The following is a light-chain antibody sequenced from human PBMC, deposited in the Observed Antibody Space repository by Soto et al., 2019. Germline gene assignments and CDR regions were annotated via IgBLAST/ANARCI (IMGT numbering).Light chain of an antibody. CDR1: QSVSSY. V-gene: IGKV3-11*01. J-gene: IGKJ3*01. Sequence: EIVLTQSPATLSLPPGERATLSCRASQSVSSYLAWYQQKPGQAPRLLIYDASNRATGIPARFSGGGSGTDFTLTISSLEPDDFAVYYCQQRSNWRFTFGPGTKVDIK. CDR3: QQRSNWRFT. CDR2: DAS.